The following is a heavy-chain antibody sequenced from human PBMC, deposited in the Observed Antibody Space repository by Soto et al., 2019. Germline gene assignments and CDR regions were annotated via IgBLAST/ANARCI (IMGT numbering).Heavy chain of an antibody. CDR2: VNWNVRTT. Sequence: PVGSLRRSCASSVFTFYDYFIHLFLQAPGKCLEWVASVNWNVRTTLYAAAVKCRFSVSRDNGKNSLYLEMTSLRPNDTALYFCAKAREHNYALEQWGQGIMLNVSS. CDR3: AKAREHNYALEQ. CDR1: VFTFYDYF. V-gene: IGHV3-9*01. J-gene: IGHJ4*02. D-gene: IGHD1-1*01.